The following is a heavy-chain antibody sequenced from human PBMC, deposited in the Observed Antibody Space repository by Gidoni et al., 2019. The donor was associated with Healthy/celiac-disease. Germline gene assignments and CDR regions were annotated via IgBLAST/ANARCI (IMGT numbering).Heavy chain of an antibody. D-gene: IGHD3-22*01. CDR1: GYTFTSYG. V-gene: IGHV1-18*01. CDR3: ARIRLIDSSGYYRPDWYFDL. Sequence: QVQLVQSGAEVKKPGASVKVSCKASGYTFTSYGISWVRQAPGQGLEWMGWISAYNGNTNYAQKLQGRVTMTTDTSTSTAYMELRSLRSDDTAVYYCARIRLIDSSGYYRPDWYFDLWGRGTLVTVSS. CDR2: ISAYNGNT. J-gene: IGHJ2*01.